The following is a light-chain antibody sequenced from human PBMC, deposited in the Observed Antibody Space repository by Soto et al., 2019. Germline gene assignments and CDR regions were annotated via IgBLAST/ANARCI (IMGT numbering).Light chain of an antibody. CDR2: GNT. CDR1: SSNIGANYD. Sequence: QSVLTQPPSVSGAPGQRVTISCTGSSSNIGANYDVHWYQHRPGTAPKLLIFGNTNRPSGVPDRFSGSKSGNSASLAITGIQAEDEGDYYCQSYDSTLSARYVFGTGTNVTVL. J-gene: IGLJ1*01. V-gene: IGLV1-40*01. CDR3: QSYDSTLSARYV.